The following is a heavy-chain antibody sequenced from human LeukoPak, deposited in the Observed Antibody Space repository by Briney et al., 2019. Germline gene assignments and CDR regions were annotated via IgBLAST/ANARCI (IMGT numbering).Heavy chain of an antibody. Sequence: GGSLRLSCAASGFTFSSYAMHWVRQAPGKGLEWVAIISYDGSDKYYADSVKGRLTISRDNSKSTLYLQMISLRTEDTAVYYWARADGSVAGPPSGHWGQGTLVTVSS. J-gene: IGHJ4*02. CDR2: ISYDGSDK. V-gene: IGHV3-30-3*01. CDR1: GFTFSSYA. D-gene: IGHD6-19*01. CDR3: ARADGSVAGPPSGH.